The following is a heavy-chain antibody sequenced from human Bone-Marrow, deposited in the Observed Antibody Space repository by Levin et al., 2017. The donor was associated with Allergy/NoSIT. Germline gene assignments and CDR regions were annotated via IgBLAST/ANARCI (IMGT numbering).Heavy chain of an antibody. D-gene: IGHD6-19*01. CDR2: MNQDGTEK. V-gene: IGHV3-7*01. CDR3: TRALGYSSGWYGDY. Sequence: PGGSLRLSCAASGFTFSSYWMSWVRHTPGKGLEWVANMNQDGTEKYYVDSVKGRFTISRDNAENSLYLQMNSLRAEDTAVYYCTRALGYSSGWYGDYWGQGTLVTVSS. J-gene: IGHJ4*02. CDR1: GFTFSSYW.